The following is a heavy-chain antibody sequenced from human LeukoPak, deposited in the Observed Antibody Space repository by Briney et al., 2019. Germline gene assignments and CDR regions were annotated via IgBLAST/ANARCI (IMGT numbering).Heavy chain of an antibody. CDR3: ARSWIQLWSPFDY. V-gene: IGHV1-69*02. J-gene: IGHJ4*02. D-gene: IGHD5-18*01. CDR1: GGTFSSYT. CDR2: FIPILGIA. Sequence: SVKVSCKASGGTFSSYTISWVRQAPGQGLEWMGRFIPILGIAKYAQKFQGRVTITADKSTSTAYMELSSLRSEDTSVYCCARSWIQLWSPFDYWGQGTLVTVSS.